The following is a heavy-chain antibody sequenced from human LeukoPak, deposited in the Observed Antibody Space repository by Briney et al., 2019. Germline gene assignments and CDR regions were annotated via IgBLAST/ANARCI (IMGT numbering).Heavy chain of an antibody. Sequence: GSLRLSCAASGFTFSSYAMSWVRQAPGKGLEWVSAISGSGGSTYYADSVKGRFTISRDNSKNTLYLQMNSLRAKDTAVYYCAKDPRSGYGDDYWGQGTLVTVSS. J-gene: IGHJ4*02. CDR3: AKDPRSGYGDDY. D-gene: IGHD5-12*01. CDR2: ISGSGGST. CDR1: GFTFSSYA. V-gene: IGHV3-23*01.